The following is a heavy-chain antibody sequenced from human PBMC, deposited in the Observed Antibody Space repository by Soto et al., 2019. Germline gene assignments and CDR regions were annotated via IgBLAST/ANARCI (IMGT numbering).Heavy chain of an antibody. J-gene: IGHJ6*02. V-gene: IGHV4-31*03. CDR2: IYYSGRT. CDR1: GASISSGGYY. Sequence: TLSLTCTVCGASISSGGYYWSWIRQPTGKGLEWIGYIYYSGRTYYNPSIKSRVTISQGTSKNQFSLKLSSVTAADTAVYYCTRDQGPLYGTYXWGQGTTVTVS. CDR3: TRDQGPLYGTYX.